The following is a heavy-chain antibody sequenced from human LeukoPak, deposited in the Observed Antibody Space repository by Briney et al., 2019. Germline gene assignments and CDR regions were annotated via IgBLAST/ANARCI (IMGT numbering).Heavy chain of an antibody. CDR2: ISDSGFAT. CDR3: AKRYTGTTYSFDY. V-gene: IGHV3-23*01. CDR1: GFTFSSYG. J-gene: IGHJ4*02. Sequence: PGGSLRLSCAASGFTFSSYGMSWVRRAPGKGLEWVSAISDSGFATQYADSVKGRFTISRDNSKSTLYLQMNSLGAEDTAIYYCAKRYTGTTYSFDYWGQGTLVTVSS. D-gene: IGHD1-7*01.